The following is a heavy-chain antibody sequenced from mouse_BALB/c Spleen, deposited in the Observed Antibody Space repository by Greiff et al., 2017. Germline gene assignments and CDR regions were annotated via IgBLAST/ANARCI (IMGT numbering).Heavy chain of an antibody. D-gene: IGHD2-4*01. CDR2: ISDGGSYT. Sequence: EVQLVESGGGLVKPGGSLKLSCAASGFTFSDYYMYWVRQTPEKRLEWVATISDGGSYTYYPDSVKGRFTISRDNAKNNLYLQMSSLKSEDTAMYYCARGHYDNDGGFAYWGQGTLVTVSA. CDR1: GFTFSDYY. CDR3: ARGHYDNDGGFAY. V-gene: IGHV5-4*02. J-gene: IGHJ3*01.